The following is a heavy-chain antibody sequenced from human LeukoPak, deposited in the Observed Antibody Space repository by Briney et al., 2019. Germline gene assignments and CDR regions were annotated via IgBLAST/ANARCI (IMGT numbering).Heavy chain of an antibody. CDR2: ISWNSGSI. CDR1: GFTFDDYA. J-gene: IGHJ4*02. V-gene: IGHV3-9*01. CDR3: AKDILAGATKGEFGY. Sequence: GRSLRLSCAASGFTFDDYAMHWVRQAPGKGLEWVSGISWNSGSIGYADSVKGRFTISRDNAKSSLYLQMNSLRAEDTALYYCAKDILAGATKGEFGYWGQGTLVTVSS. D-gene: IGHD1-26*01.